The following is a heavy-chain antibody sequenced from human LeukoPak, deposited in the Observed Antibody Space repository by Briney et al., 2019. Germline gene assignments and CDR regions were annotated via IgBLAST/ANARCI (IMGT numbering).Heavy chain of an antibody. CDR3: ARVRIHLWLAGAFDI. V-gene: IGHV4-4*07. D-gene: IGHD5-18*01. J-gene: IGHJ3*02. Sequence: SETLSLTCSVSGGSISSSYWSWIRQPAGKGLEWIGRIYSSGSTNYNPSLKSRVTISVDKSKNHFSLRLTSVTAADTAVYYCARVRIHLWLAGAFDIWGQGTMVTVSS. CDR1: GGSISSSY. CDR2: IYSSGST.